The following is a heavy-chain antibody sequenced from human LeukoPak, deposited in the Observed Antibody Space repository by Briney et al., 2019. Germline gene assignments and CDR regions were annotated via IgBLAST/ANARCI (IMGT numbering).Heavy chain of an antibody. J-gene: IGHJ4*02. CDR3: AKDLVGFGELVDY. V-gene: IGHV3-30*02. D-gene: IGHD3-10*01. CDR1: GFTFSSYG. CDR2: IRYDGSNK. Sequence: GGSLRLSCAASGFTFSSYGMHWVRQAPGKGLEWVAFIRYDGSNKYYADSVKGRFTISRDNSKNTLYLQMNSLRAEDTAVYYCAKDLVGFGELVDYWGQGTLVTVSS.